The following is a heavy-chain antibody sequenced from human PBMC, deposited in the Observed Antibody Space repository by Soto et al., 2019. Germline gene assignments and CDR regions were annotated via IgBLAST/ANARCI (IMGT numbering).Heavy chain of an antibody. CDR3: LRSLALPDTSDYHPNLEC. D-gene: IGHD3-22*01. V-gene: IGHV3-23*01. Sequence: EWVAGISGSGGSPYYADSVKGRFTISRDTSKNTLYLQMASPRAEDTAVYYFLRSLALPDTSDYHPNLECWGQGPMGTVST. CDR2: ISGSGGSP. J-gene: IGHJ1*01.